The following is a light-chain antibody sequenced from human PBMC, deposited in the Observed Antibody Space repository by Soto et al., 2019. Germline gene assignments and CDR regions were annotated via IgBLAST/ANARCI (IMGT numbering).Light chain of an antibody. CDR3: CSYAGSSTLV. CDR2: EVS. CDR1: SSDIGGYNF. V-gene: IGLV2-23*02. Sequence: QSALTQPASVSGFPGQSITISCTGTSSDIGGYNFVSWHQQHPGKAPKRMIYEVSNRPSGVSNRFSGSKSGNTASLTISGLQAEDEADYYCCSYAGSSTLVFGGGTKLTVL. J-gene: IGLJ2*01.